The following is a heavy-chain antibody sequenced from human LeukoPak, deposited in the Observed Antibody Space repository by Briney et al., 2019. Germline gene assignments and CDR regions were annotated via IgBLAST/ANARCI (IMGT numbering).Heavy chain of an antibody. CDR3: ARSSGYDFRCDY. D-gene: IGHD5-12*01. V-gene: IGHV1-8*01. CDR2: MNPNSGNT. CDR1: GYTFTSYD. J-gene: IGHJ4*02. Sequence: GASVKVSCKASGYTFTSYDINWVRQATGQGLEWMGSMNPNSGNTGYAQKFQGRVTMTRNTSISTAYMELSSLRSEDTAVYYCARSSGYDFRCDYWGQGTLVTVSS.